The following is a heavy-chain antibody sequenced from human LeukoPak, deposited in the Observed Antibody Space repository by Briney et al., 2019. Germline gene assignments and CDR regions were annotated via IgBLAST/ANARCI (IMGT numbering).Heavy chain of an antibody. CDR2: VYSDGTT. D-gene: IGHD2-2*01. CDR3: AKASGQAGYCSSTSCHYTFDY. CDR1: GFTVTSSY. Sequence: GGSLRLSCAASGFTVTSSYMNWVRQAPGKGLEWVSIVYSDGTTYYADSVKGRFTVSRDNSKNTLYLQMNSLRAEDTTVYYCAKASGQAGYCSSTSCHYTFDYWGQGTLVTVSS. V-gene: IGHV3-66*02. J-gene: IGHJ4*02.